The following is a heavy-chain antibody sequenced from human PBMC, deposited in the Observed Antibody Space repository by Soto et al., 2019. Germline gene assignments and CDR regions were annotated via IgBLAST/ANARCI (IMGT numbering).Heavy chain of an antibody. CDR1: GFTFSSYA. D-gene: IGHD3-22*01. CDR2: ISGSGGST. CDR3: AKDPYYYDSSGPFDY. J-gene: IGHJ4*02. V-gene: IGHV3-23*01. Sequence: EVQLLESGGGLVQPGGSLRLSCAASGFTFSSYAMSWVRQAPGKGLEWVSAISGSGGSTYYADSVKGRFTTSRDNSKNTLYLQMNSLRAEDTAVYYCAKDPYYYDSSGPFDYWGQGTLVTVSS.